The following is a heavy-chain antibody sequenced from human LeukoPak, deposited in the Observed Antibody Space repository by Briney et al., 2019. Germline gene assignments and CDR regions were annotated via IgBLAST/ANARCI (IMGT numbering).Heavy chain of an antibody. CDR2: IRSKAYGGTT. D-gene: IGHD1-26*01. J-gene: IGHJ4*02. CDR3: ASRSGRQWLPYFDY. CDR1: GFSFGDYS. V-gene: IGHV3-49*04. Sequence: GRSLRLSCTSSGFSFGDYSMTWVRQAPGKGLEWVGFIRSKAYGGTTEYAASVKGRFTTSRDDSKSIAYLQMNSLKTEDTAVYHCASRSGRQWLPYFDYWGQGTLVTVSS.